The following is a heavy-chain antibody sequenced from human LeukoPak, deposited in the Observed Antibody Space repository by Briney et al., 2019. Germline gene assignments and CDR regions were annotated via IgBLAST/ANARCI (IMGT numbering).Heavy chain of an antibody. D-gene: IGHD3-22*01. CDR2: ARNKARTYTT. CDR1: GLTFSDHY. CDR3: VRSDSSGYLFK. Sequence: GGSLRLSCAASGLTFSDHYMDWVRQAPGKGLEWVGRARNKARTYTTEYAASVKGRFTISRDDSKNSVYLQMNSLKNEDTAVYYCVRSDSSGYLFKWGQGTLVTVSS. V-gene: IGHV3-72*01. J-gene: IGHJ4*02.